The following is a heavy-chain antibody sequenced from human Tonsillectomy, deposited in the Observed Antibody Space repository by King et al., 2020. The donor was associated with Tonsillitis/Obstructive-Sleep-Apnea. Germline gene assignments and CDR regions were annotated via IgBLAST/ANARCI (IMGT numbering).Heavy chain of an antibody. CDR3: ARTLITICGVVVPSWYFDL. J-gene: IGHJ2*01. D-gene: IGHD3-3*01. CDR2: IYSGVSTS. CDR1: GFTVSSNY. V-gene: IGHV3-53*01. Sequence: VQLVESGGGLIQPGGSLRLSCAASGFTVSSNYMSWVRQAPGKGLEWVSVIYSGVSTSYYADSVKGRFTISRDNSKNTLDLQMNSLRAEDTAVYYCARTLITICGVVVPSWYFDLWGRGTLVTVSS.